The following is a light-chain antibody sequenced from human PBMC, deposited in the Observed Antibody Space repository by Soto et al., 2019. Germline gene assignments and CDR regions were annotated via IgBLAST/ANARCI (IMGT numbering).Light chain of an antibody. J-gene: IGKJ1*01. CDR2: GAS. CDR1: QSITRN. Sequence: EIVLNQSPATLSLYPGESVTLSCRASQSITRNLAWYQQSPGQAPRLLIYGASTRATGIPARFSGSGSGTEFTLTINSLQSEDFAVYYCQQYNNWPMWTFGQGTNVDI. CDR3: QQYNNWPMWT. V-gene: IGKV3-15*01.